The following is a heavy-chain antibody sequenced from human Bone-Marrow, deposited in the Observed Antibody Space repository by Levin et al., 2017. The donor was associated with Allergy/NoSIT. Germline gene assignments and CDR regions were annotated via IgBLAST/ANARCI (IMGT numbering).Heavy chain of an antibody. D-gene: IGHD6-13*01. CDR3: AKEPPIATALTGHYCGD. CDR2: ISASSAGT. V-gene: IGHV3-23*01. J-gene: IGHJ4*02. Sequence: GGSLRLSCVASGFIFSNCPMSWVRQTPGKGLEWVSGISASSAGTYYRDSVKGRFTISRDNSKNTLHLQMHSLRAEDTAVYYCAKEPPIATALTGHYCGDWGQGTLITVSS. CDR1: GFIFSNCP.